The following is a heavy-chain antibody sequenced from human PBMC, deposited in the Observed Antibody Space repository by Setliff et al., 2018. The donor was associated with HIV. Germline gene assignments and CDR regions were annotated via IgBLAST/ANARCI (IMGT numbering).Heavy chain of an antibody. D-gene: IGHD3-3*01. CDR1: GVSLVSSYYF. CDR3: ARRENDFWSGLAGYSSYMDV. V-gene: IGHV4-39*02. J-gene: IGHJ6*03. Sequence: PSETLSLTCNVSGVSLVSSYYFWGWVRQPPGRGLEWIGGVYYSGQTFYNPSLKSRAAISVDTSKASLSLRLKSVTAADSALYFCARRENDFWSGLAGYSSYMDVWGTGTTVTVSS. CDR2: VYYSGQT.